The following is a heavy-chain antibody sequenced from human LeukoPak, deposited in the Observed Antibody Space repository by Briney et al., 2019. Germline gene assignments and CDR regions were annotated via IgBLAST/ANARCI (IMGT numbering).Heavy chain of an antibody. D-gene: IGHD4-17*01. CDR1: GYSISSGYY. CDR3: ARAVTITDIPIPYYWYFDL. Sequence: PSETLSLTCTVSGYSISSGYYWGWIRQPPGKGLEWIGSIYHSGSTYYNPSLKSRVTISVDTSKNQFSLKLSSVTAADTAVYYCARAVTITDIPIPYYWYFDLWGRGTLVTVSS. CDR2: IYHSGST. V-gene: IGHV4-38-2*02. J-gene: IGHJ2*01.